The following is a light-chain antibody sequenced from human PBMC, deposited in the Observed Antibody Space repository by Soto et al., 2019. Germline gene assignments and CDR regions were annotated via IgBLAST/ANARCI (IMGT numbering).Light chain of an antibody. CDR1: QSFLYSSNNKNY. Sequence: DIVMTHSPASLAVSLGESATINCKSSQSFLYSSNNKNYLAWYQQKPGQPPKLLIYWASTRESGVPDRFSGSGSGTDFTLTISSLQAEDVAVYYCQQYYSTPLTFGGGTKVDIK. CDR3: QQYYSTPLT. CDR2: WAS. V-gene: IGKV4-1*01. J-gene: IGKJ4*01.